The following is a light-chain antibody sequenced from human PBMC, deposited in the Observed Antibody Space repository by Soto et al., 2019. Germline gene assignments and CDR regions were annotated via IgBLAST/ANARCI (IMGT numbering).Light chain of an antibody. V-gene: IGLV2-14*01. J-gene: IGLJ1*01. Sequence: QSVLTQPASVSGSPGQSITISCTGTSSDVGGYNSVSWYQQHPGTAPKLMIYEVRHRPSGVSNRFSGSKSGNTASLPISGLQPEDEAIYYCTSYTGSATPYGFGTGTKVTVL. CDR1: SSDVGGYNS. CDR3: TSYTGSATPYG. CDR2: EVR.